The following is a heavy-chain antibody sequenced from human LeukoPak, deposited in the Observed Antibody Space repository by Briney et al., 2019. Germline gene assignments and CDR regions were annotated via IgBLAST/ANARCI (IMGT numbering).Heavy chain of an antibody. CDR3: ATGYTTMTVDYFDN. CDR2: FDPEDGER. Sequence: ASVKVSCKVSGYTLTYLSIHWVRQSPGKGLEWMGGFDPEDGERIYAQKFQGRVTTTEDTSTDTAFMALSSLRSEDTAVYYCATGYTTMTVDYFDNWGQGTLVTVSS. CDR1: GYTLTYLS. V-gene: IGHV1-24*01. J-gene: IGHJ4*02. D-gene: IGHD1-1*01.